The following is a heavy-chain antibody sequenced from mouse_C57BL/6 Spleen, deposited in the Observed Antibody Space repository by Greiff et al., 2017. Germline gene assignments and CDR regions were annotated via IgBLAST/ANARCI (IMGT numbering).Heavy chain of an antibody. Sequence: EVKLVESGGGLVQPGESLKLSCESNEYAFPSHDMSWVRKTPEKRLELVAAINSDGGSTYYPDTMERRFIISRDNTKKPLYLQMSRLGSEDTALYYCARHVNWAFAYWGQGTLVTVSA. D-gene: IGHD4-1*01. CDR3: ARHVNWAFAY. J-gene: IGHJ3*01. CDR1: EYAFPSHD. V-gene: IGHV5-2*01. CDR2: INSDGGST.